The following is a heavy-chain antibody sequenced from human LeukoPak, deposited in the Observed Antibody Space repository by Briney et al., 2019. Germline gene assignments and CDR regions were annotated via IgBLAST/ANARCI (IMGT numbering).Heavy chain of an antibody. D-gene: IGHD6-13*01. V-gene: IGHV3-33*06. Sequence: PGRSLRLSCAASGFTFSSYGMHWVRQAPGKGLEWVAVIWYDGSNKYYADSVKGRFTISRDNSKNTLYLQMNSLRAEDTAVYYRAKGGWYKIAAAQDWGQGTLVTVSS. CDR3: AKGGWYKIAAAQD. J-gene: IGHJ4*02. CDR1: GFTFSSYG. CDR2: IWYDGSNK.